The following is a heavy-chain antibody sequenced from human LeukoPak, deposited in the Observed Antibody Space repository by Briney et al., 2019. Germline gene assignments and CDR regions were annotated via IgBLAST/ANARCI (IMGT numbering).Heavy chain of an antibody. CDR2: ISYDGSNK. V-gene: IGHV3-30*18. J-gene: IGHJ4*02. CDR3: AKVGYSSGVDY. D-gene: IGHD6-19*01. Sequence: PGGSLRLSCAASGFTFSSYGMHWVRQAPGKGLEGVAVISYDGSNKYYADSVKGRFTISRDNSKNTLYLQMNSLRAEDTAVYYCAKVGYSSGVDYWGQGTLVTVSS. CDR1: GFTFSSYG.